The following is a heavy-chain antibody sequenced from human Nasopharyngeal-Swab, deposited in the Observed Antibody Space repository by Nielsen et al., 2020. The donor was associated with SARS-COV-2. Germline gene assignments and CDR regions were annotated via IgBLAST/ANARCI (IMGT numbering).Heavy chain of an antibody. V-gene: IGHV4-39*07. CDR3: ASGGVNANTIFGVVIPPLWYYYGMDV. Sequence: RQAPGKGLEWIGSIYYSGSTYYNPSLKSRVTISVDTSKNQFSLKLSSVTAADTAVYYCASGGVNANTIFGVVIPPLWYYYGMDVWGQGTTVTVSS. J-gene: IGHJ6*02. CDR2: IYYSGST. D-gene: IGHD3-3*01.